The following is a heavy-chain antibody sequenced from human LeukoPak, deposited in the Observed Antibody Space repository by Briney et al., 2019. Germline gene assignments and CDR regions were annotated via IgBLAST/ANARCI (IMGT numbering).Heavy chain of an antibody. CDR3: AKDRKRYGSGSYPYYFDY. D-gene: IGHD3-10*01. CDR2: ISWNSGSI. V-gene: IGHV3-9*01. Sequence: GRSLRLSCAASGFTFDDYAMHWVRQAPGKGLEWVSGISWNSGSIGYADSVKGRFTISRDNAKNSLYPQMNSLRAEDTALYYCAKDRKRYGSGSYPYYFDYWGQGTLVTVSS. J-gene: IGHJ4*02. CDR1: GFTFDDYA.